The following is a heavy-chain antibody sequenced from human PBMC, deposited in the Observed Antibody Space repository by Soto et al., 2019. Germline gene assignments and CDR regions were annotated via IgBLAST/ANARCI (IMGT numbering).Heavy chain of an antibody. CDR2: ISYDGSNK. CDR1: GFTFSSYA. V-gene: IGHV3-30-3*01. J-gene: IGHJ6*02. CDR3: ARDSRPYIVVVPAAIVAGPYYYYGMDV. Sequence: QVQLVESGGGVVQPGRSLRLSCAASGFTFSSYAMHWVRQAPGKGLEWVAVISYDGSNKYYADSVKGRFTISRDNSKNTLYLQMNSLRAEDTAVYYCARDSRPYIVVVPAAIVAGPYYYYGMDVWGQGTTVTVSS. D-gene: IGHD2-2*02.